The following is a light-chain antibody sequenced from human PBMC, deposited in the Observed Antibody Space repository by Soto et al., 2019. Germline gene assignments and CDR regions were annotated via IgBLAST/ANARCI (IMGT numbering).Light chain of an antibody. J-gene: IGLJ2*01. CDR2: DND. CDR1: SSNIRDEP. Sequence: QSVLTQPPSVSAAPGQTVTISCSGSSSNIRDEPVSWYQQLPGTAPKLLIYDNDKRPSGIPDRFSGSKSGTSATLGITGLQTGDEADYYCGTWDSGLSGDVFGGGTKLTVL. CDR3: GTWDSGLSGDV. V-gene: IGLV1-51*01.